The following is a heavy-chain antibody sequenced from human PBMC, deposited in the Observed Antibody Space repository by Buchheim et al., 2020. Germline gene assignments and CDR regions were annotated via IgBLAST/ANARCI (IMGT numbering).Heavy chain of an antibody. Sequence: EVQLLESGGGFVQPGGSLRLSCAASGFSFSSYAMTWVRQAPGKGLEWVSTISSSGGSTYYADSVKGRFTVSKDNTKNNLYLQMNSLRAEDTAIYYCTTGGLRVDYWGQGT. CDR2: ISSSGGST. CDR1: GFSFSSYA. D-gene: IGHD3-3*01. J-gene: IGHJ4*02. V-gene: IGHV3-23*01. CDR3: TTGGLRVDY.